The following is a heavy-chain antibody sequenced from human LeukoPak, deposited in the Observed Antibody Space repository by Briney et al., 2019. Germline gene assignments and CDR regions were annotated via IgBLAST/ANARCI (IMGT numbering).Heavy chain of an antibody. J-gene: IGHJ3*01. CDR3: ASTQLWFSN. V-gene: IGHV3-23*01. CDR1: GFTFSNYA. D-gene: IGHD5-18*01. Sequence: GGSLRLSCAASGFTFSNYALSWVRQAPGKGLEWVSDISGSGGSTYYADSVKGRFTISRDNAKNSLYLQMNSLRAEDTAVYYCASTQLWFSNWGQGTMVTVSS. CDR2: ISGSGGST.